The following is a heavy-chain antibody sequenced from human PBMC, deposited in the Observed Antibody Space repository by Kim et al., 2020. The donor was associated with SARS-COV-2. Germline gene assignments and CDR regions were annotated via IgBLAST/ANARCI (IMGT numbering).Heavy chain of an antibody. V-gene: IGHV3-74*01. CDR1: GFTFSSHW. CDR2: INGDGSGT. Sequence: GGSLRLSCAASGFTFSSHWMHWVRQVPEKGLVWVSRINGDGSGTTHADSVKGRFTISRDNAKNTLYLQMNSLRAEDTALYYCANSNERGGLDYWGQRTL. J-gene: IGHJ4*02. CDR3: ANSNERGGLDY. D-gene: IGHD1-1*01.